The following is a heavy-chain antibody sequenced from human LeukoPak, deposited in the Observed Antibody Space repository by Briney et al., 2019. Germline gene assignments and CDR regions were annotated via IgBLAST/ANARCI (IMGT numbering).Heavy chain of an antibody. D-gene: IGHD4-17*01. CDR3: ARGPYGDADY. CDR2: IDSSGGYM. V-gene: IGHV3-21*04. CDR1: GFTFNTYS. J-gene: IGHJ4*02. Sequence: PGGSLRLSCEASGFTFNTYSMNWARQAPGKGLEWVSSIDSSGGYMFYADSVKGRFTISRDNAKNSLYLQMNSLRAEDTALYYCARGPYGDADYWGQGTLVTVSS.